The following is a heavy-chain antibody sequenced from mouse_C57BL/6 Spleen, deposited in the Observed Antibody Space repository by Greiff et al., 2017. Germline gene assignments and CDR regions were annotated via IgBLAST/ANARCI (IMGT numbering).Heavy chain of an antibody. D-gene: IGHD1-1*01. J-gene: IGHJ2*01. CDR3: ARSTTVVEKDY. CDR2: IYPGSGNT. Sequence: VKLQQSGAELVRPGASVKLSCKASGYTFTDYYINWVKQRPGQGLEWIARIYPGSGNTYYNEKFKGKATLTAEKSSSTAYMQLSSLTSEDSAVYFCARSTTVVEKDYWGQGTTLTVSS. CDR1: GYTFTDYY. V-gene: IGHV1-76*01.